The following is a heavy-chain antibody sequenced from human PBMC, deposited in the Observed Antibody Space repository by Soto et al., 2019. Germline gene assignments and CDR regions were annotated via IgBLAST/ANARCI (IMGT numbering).Heavy chain of an antibody. V-gene: IGHV1-2*04. CDR2: INPNSGGT. D-gene: IGHD2-2*01. CDR3: ARGQGVPAAMRGADAFDI. CDR1: GYTFTGYY. Sequence: QVQLVQSGAEVKKPGASVKVSCKASGYTFTGYYMHWVRQAPGQGLEWMGWINPNSGGTNYAQKFQGWVTMTRDTFLSTAYMELRRLRSDDTAVYYCARGQGVPAAMRGADAFDIWGQGTMVTVSS. J-gene: IGHJ3*02.